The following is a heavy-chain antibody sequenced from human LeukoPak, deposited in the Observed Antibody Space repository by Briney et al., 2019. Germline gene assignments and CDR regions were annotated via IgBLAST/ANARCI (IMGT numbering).Heavy chain of an antibody. V-gene: IGHV4-4*07. Sequence: SETLSLTCTVSGGSISSYYWSWIRQPAGKGLEWIGRIYTSGSTNYNASLKSRVSMSVDTSKNQFSLKLSSVTAADTAVYYCARESLRRGVAAAGYYYYYYMDVWGKGTTVTVSS. CDR2: IYTSGST. D-gene: IGHD6-13*01. CDR1: GGSISSYY. J-gene: IGHJ6*03. CDR3: ARESLRRGVAAAGYYYYYYMDV.